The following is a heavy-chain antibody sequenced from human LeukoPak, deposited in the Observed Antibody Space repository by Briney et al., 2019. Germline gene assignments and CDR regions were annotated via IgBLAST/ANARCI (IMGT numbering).Heavy chain of an antibody. CDR2: INTNTGNP. V-gene: IGHV7-4-1*02. CDR1: GYTFTSYA. Sequence: GASVKVSCKASGYTFTSYAMNWVRQAPGQGLEWMGWINTNTGNPTYAQGFTGRFVFSLDTSVSTAYLQISSLKAEDTAVYYCARGGYSYGYYYYMDVWGKGTTVTVSS. J-gene: IGHJ6*03. CDR3: ARGGYSYGYYYYMDV. D-gene: IGHD5-18*01.